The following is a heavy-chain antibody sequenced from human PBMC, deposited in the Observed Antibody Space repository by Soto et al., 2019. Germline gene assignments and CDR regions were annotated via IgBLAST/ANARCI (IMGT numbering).Heavy chain of an antibody. Sequence: ASVKVSCKASGGTFSSNAISWVRQAPGQGLEWMGGIIPIFGTANYAQKFQGRVTITADESTSTAYMELSSLRSEDTAVYYCARGYGSGSYYNVNRPPFDYWGQGTLVTVSS. CDR1: GGTFSSNA. J-gene: IGHJ4*02. D-gene: IGHD3-10*01. CDR3: ARGYGSGSYYNVNRPPFDY. V-gene: IGHV1-69*13. CDR2: IIPIFGTA.